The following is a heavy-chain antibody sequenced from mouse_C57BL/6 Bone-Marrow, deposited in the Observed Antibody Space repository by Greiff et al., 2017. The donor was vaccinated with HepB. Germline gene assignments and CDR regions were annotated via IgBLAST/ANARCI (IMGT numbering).Heavy chain of an antibody. D-gene: IGHD1-1*01. CDR2: ISSGGDYI. CDR3: TREGPITTVVATRAMDY. Sequence: EVHLVESGEGLVKPGGSLKLSCAASGFTFSSYAMSWVRQTPEKRLEWVAYISSGGDYIYYADTVKGRFTISRDNARNTLYLQMSSLKSEDTAMYYCTREGPITTVVATRAMDYWGQGTSVTVSS. J-gene: IGHJ4*01. CDR1: GFTFSSYA. V-gene: IGHV5-9-1*02.